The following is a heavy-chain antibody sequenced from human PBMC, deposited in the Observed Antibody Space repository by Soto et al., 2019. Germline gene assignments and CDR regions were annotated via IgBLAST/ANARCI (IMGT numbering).Heavy chain of an antibody. CDR3: ARGARFGDRRYMDV. Sequence: SETLSLTCTVSGGSISSYYWFWIRQSPGRGLEWIGYVYYSGRTNYNPSLESRVTISVDTSENQFSLKMNSVSAADTAVYYCARGARFGDRRYMDVWGKGTTVTVSS. J-gene: IGHJ6*03. V-gene: IGHV4-59*12. D-gene: IGHD3-10*01. CDR2: VYYSGRT. CDR1: GGSISSYY.